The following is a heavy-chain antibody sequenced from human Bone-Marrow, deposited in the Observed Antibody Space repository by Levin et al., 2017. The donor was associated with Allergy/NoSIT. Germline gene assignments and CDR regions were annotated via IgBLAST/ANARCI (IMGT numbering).Heavy chain of an antibody. CDR1: GGSISSGNYY. Sequence: LRLSCTVSGGSISSGNYYWSWIRQPAGKGLEWIGHIYSSGTAHYNPSLKSRVTISVDTSNNHFSLRLTSVTAADTADYYCARDVRFGSGCYYWIDPWGQGTLVTVSS. CDR3: ARDVRFGSGCYYWIDP. J-gene: IGHJ5*02. CDR2: IYSSGTA. V-gene: IGHV4-61*09. D-gene: IGHD6-19*01.